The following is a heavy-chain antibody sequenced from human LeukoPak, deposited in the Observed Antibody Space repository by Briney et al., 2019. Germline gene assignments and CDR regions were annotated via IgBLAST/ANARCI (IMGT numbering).Heavy chain of an antibody. CDR1: GGSISGTSFY. D-gene: IGHD4-11*01. CDR3: ARRPGDYSNFNWFGP. Sequence: SETLFLTCTVSGGSISGTSFYWGWIRQPPGKGLEWVGSISYSGSTYYNPSLKSRVTVSLDTSKNHFSLNLSSVTASDTALYYCARRPGDYSNFNWFGPWGQGTLVTVSS. V-gene: IGHV4-39*02. CDR2: ISYSGST. J-gene: IGHJ5*02.